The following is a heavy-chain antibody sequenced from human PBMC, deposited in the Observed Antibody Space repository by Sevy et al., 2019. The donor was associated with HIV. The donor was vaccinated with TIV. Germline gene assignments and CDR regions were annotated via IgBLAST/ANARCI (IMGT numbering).Heavy chain of an antibody. CDR1: GYSFSNYL. D-gene: IGHD3-9*01. CDR3: ARFGSYRLAYYGMDV. CDR2: IYPGDSDT. V-gene: IGHV5-51*01. Sequence: GESLKISCKGSGYSFSNYLIGWVRQMPGKGLEWMGIIYPGDSDTRYSPSFQGHVTISADKSINTAYLQWSSLRASDTAMYYCARFGSYRLAYYGMDVWGQGTTVTVSS. J-gene: IGHJ6*02.